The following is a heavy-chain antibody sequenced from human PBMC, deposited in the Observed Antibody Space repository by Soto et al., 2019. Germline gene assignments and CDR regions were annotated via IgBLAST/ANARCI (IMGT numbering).Heavy chain of an antibody. J-gene: IGHJ6*02. CDR1: GFTLSSYS. Sequence: LRLSCAASGFTLSSYSMNWVRQAPGKGLEWVSSISTSSSYIYYADSVKGRFTIARDNAKNSLYLQMNSLRAEDTDVYYCERDWGSSSRYGGDGYYYYGMDVWGQGTTVTVSS. CDR2: ISTSSSYI. D-gene: IGHD6-13*01. V-gene: IGHV3-21*01. CDR3: ERDWGSSSRYGGDGYYYYGMDV.